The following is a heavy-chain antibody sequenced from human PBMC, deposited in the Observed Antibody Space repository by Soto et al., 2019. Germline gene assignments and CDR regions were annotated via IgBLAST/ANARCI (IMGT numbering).Heavy chain of an antibody. CDR1: GYTCNIYG. CDR2: ISAYNGNT. V-gene: IGHV1-18*04. J-gene: IGHJ6*02. D-gene: IGHD6-6*01. CDR3: ARDSSSFPYGMDV. Sequence: DSVKVSCKASGYTCNIYGITWVRQAPGRGLEWMTWISAYNGNTNYAQKFQGRVTMTTDTSTSTASMELRALTSDDTAVYYCARDSSSFPYGMDVWGQGTTVTVSS.